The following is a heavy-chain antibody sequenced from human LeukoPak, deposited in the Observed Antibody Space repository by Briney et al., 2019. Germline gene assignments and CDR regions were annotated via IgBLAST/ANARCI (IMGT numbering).Heavy chain of an antibody. J-gene: IGHJ4*02. D-gene: IGHD3-3*01. V-gene: IGHV3-53*04. CDR3: ARGPVHTSIHYFDY. CDR1: GFTVSNYF. Sequence: GGSLRLSCASSGFTVSNYFMTWVRQAPGKGLEWLSVLYTGGSTYCADSVKGRFPISRHDSENTLYLQMNSLRADDTAVYYCARGPVHTSIHYFDYWGQGTLVTVSS. CDR2: LYTGGST.